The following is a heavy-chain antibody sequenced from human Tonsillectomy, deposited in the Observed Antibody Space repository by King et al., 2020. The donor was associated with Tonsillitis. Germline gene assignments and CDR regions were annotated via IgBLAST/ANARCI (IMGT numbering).Heavy chain of an antibody. Sequence: VQLVESGGGLVQPGGSLRLSCAASGFTFRTYWMHWVRQVPGKGLVWVSRINIDGSSTSYADSVKGRFTISRDNAKNTLYLQMSSLRAEDTAVYYCTRSEVQWLIQDYRGQGTLVTVSS. V-gene: IGHV3-74*01. CDR2: INIDGSST. D-gene: IGHD6-19*01. J-gene: IGHJ4*02. CDR3: TRSEVQWLIQDY. CDR1: GFTFRTYW.